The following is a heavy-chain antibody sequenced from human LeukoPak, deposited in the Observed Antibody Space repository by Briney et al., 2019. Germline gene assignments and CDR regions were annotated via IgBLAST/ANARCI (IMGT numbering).Heavy chain of an antibody. J-gene: IGHJ4*02. Sequence: SSETLSLTCAVYGGSFSGYYWSWIRQPPGKGLEWIGEISHSGSTNYNPSLKSRVTMSVDTPKNQFSLKLSSVTAAGTAVYYCARDLNYDYVWGSLRPNKYYFDYWGQETLVTVSS. D-gene: IGHD3-16*01. CDR2: ISHSGST. V-gene: IGHV4-34*01. CDR3: ARDLNYDYVWGSLRPNKYYFDY. CDR1: GGSFSGYY.